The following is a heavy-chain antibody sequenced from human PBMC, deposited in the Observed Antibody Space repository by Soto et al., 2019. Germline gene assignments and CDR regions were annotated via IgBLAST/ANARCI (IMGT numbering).Heavy chain of an antibody. J-gene: IGHJ3*02. V-gene: IGHV3-53*01. Sequence: VHLVESGGGLIQPGGSLTLTCAASGVTVNTNYMSWVRQSPGKGLEWVSLFESGGSIYYADSVKGRFTISRDNFKNTLSLQMNSLRVEDTAVYFCASTAVWKNAFEIWGQGTLVSVSS. CDR1: GVTVNTNY. D-gene: IGHD3-16*01. CDR3: ASTAVWKNAFEI. CDR2: FESGGSI.